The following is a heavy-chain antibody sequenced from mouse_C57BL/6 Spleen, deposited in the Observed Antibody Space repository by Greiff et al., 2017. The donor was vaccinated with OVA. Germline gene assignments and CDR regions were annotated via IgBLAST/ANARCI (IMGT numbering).Heavy chain of an antibody. J-gene: IGHJ3*01. Sequence: VKLMESGPELVKPGASVKISCKASGYAFSSSWMNWVKQRPGKGLEWIGRIYPGDGDTNYNGKFKGKATLTADKSSSTAYMQLSSLTSEDSAVYFCARSEGNYPAWFAYWGQGTLVTVSA. CDR3: ARSEGNYPAWFAY. V-gene: IGHV1-82*01. D-gene: IGHD2-1*01. CDR2: IYPGDGDT. CDR1: GYAFSSSW.